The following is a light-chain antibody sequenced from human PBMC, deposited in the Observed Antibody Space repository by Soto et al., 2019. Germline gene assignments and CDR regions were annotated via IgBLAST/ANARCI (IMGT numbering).Light chain of an antibody. CDR3: QQRSNWPPIT. CDR1: QSVSSY. CDR2: DAS. J-gene: IGKJ5*01. V-gene: IGKV3-11*01. Sequence: ETVLTQSPATLSLSPGERATLSCRASQSVSSYLAWYQQKPGQGPRLLIYDASIRATGIPPRFSGSGSGTDFTLTISSLEPEDFAIYYCQQRSNWPPITFGQGTRLEIK.